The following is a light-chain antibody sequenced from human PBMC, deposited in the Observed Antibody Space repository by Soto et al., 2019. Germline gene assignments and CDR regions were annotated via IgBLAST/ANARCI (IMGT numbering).Light chain of an antibody. Sequence: EIVMTQSPXTLSVSPGXRATLSCXASQSVSXNIAWYQQKPGQAPRLLIYGASTRAIGIPARFSGSGSGTEFTLTISSLQSEDFAVYYCQQYNNWPTWAFGQGTKVEIK. J-gene: IGKJ1*01. CDR3: QQYNNWPTWA. CDR1: QSVSXN. CDR2: GAS. V-gene: IGKV3-15*01.